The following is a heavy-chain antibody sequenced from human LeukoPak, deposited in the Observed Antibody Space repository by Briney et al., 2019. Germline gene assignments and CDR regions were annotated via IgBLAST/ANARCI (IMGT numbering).Heavy chain of an antibody. J-gene: IGHJ3*02. D-gene: IGHD5-24*01. CDR3: AREEHNYGHVFDI. CDR2: INNDGSSA. V-gene: IGHV3-74*01. Sequence: PGGSLRLSCAASGFTFSNYWMHWVRQAPGKGLVWVSCINNDGSSASFADSVKGRFTISRDNARNTVALQMSSLRAEDTAVYYRAREEHNYGHVFDIWGQGTMVTVSS. CDR1: GFTFSNYW.